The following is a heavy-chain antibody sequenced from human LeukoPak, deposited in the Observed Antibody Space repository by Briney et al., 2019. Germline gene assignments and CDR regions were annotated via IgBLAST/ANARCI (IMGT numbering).Heavy chain of an antibody. Sequence: GRSLRLSWAASGFTFSNYAMHWVRQAPGKGLEWVTVISYDGSNKYYVDSVKGRFTISRDNSKNTLYLQMNSLRAEDTAVYYCARDTLAVAGQFDYWGQGTLVTVSS. V-gene: IGHV3-30*04. CDR3: ARDTLAVAGQFDY. D-gene: IGHD6-19*01. J-gene: IGHJ4*02. CDR2: ISYDGSNK. CDR1: GFTFSNYA.